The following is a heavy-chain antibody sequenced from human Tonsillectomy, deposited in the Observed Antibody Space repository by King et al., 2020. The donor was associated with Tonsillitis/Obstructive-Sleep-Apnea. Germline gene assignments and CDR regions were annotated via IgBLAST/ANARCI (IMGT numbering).Heavy chain of an antibody. J-gene: IGHJ6*03. D-gene: IGHD3-10*01. Sequence: VHLVESGGDLVQPGGSLRLSCAASGLTFSRYVMSWVRQAPGKGLEWGSGISDSGGSTYYTDSVWGRFTISRENSKNTLSLQMNSLRAEDTAVYYCAKEITMVQGVYYFFYYMDVWGKGTTVTVSS. CDR3: AKEITMVQGVYYFFYYMDV. V-gene: IGHV3-23*04. CDR2: ISDSGGST. CDR1: GLTFSRYV.